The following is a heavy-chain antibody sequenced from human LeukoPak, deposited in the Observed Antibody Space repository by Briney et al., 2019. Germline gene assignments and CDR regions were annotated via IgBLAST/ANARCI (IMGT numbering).Heavy chain of an antibody. Sequence: SETLSLTCTVSGGTVNSGTYYWSWIRQPPGKGLEWIGYNYYSGSTNYNPSLKSRVTISVDTSKNQFSLKLSSVTAADTAVYYCARDRSSGVARMMGAFDIWGQGTMVTVSS. J-gene: IGHJ3*02. CDR3: ARDRSSGVARMMGAFDI. D-gene: IGHD2-15*01. V-gene: IGHV4-61*01. CDR2: NYYSGST. CDR1: GGTVNSGTYY.